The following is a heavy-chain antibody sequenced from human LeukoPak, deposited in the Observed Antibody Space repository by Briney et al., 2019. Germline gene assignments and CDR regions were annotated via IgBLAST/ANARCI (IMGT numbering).Heavy chain of an antibody. D-gene: IGHD3-9*01. J-gene: IGHJ6*04. V-gene: IGHV3-30*04. CDR2: ISYDGINK. CDR1: GFTFSNYA. CDR3: ARDPYYDILTGYSLYGMDV. Sequence: GGSLRLSCAASGFTFSNYAMHWVRQAPGKGLEWVAVISYDGINKYYADSVKGRFTISRDNSKNTLYLQMNSLRAEDTAVYYCARDPYYDILTGYSLYGMDVWGKGTTVTVPS.